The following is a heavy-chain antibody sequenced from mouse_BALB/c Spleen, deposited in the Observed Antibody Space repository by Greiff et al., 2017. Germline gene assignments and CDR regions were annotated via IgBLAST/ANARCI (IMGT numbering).Heavy chain of an antibody. J-gene: IGHJ2*01. CDR2: INSNGGST. CDR1: GFTFSSYG. Sequence: EVMLVESGGGLVQPGGSLKLSCAASGFTFSSYGMSWVRQTPDKRLELVATINSNGGSTYYPDSVKGRFTISRDNAKNTLYLQMSSLKSEDTAMYYCAREDGLDYYFDYWGQGTTLTVSS. D-gene: IGHD2-2*01. V-gene: IGHV5-6-3*01. CDR3: AREDGLDYYFDY.